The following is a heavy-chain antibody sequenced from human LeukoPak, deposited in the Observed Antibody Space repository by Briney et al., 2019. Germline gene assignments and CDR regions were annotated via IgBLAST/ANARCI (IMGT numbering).Heavy chain of an antibody. Sequence: ASVKVSCKASGGTLSSYAISWVRQAPGQGLEWMGRIIPILGIANYAQKFQGRVTITADKSTSTAYMELSSLRSEDTAVYYCAREQKDVWGQGTTVTVSS. CDR3: AREQKDV. J-gene: IGHJ6*02. CDR1: GGTLSSYA. CDR2: IIPILGIA. V-gene: IGHV1-69*04.